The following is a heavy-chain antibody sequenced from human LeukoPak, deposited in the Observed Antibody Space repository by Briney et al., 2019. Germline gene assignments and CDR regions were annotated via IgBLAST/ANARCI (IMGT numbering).Heavy chain of an antibody. CDR1: GFTFSNAW. CDR3: ATDLHDYGDYIRLN. CDR2: IKSKTDGWTI. J-gene: IGHJ4*02. D-gene: IGHD4-17*01. Sequence: PGGSLRLSCAASGFTFSNAWMSWVRQAPGKGLEWVGRIKSKTDGWTIDYAAPVKGRFTISRDDSKNTLYLQMNSLETEDTAVYYCATDLHDYGDYIRLNWGQGTLVTVSS. V-gene: IGHV3-15*01.